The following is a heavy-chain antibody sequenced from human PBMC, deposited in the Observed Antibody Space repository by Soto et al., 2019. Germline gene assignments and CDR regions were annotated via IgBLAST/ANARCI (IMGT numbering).Heavy chain of an antibody. CDR1: GYTFTSYD. D-gene: IGHD3-22*01. CDR2: MNPNSGNT. V-gene: IGHV1-8*01. J-gene: IGHJ4*02. CDR3: ATWRSYYDRSGYYNADY. Sequence: QVQLVQSGAEVKKPGASVKVTCKASGYTFTSYDINWVRQATGQGLEWMGWMNPNSGNTGYAQKFQGRVTMTRNTSISTAYMELSSLRSEDTAVYYCATWRSYYDRSGYYNADYWGQGTLVTVSS.